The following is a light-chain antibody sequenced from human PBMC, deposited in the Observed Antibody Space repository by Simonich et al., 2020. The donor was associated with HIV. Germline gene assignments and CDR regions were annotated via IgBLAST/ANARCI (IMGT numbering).Light chain of an antibody. V-gene: IGLV2-8*01. CDR3: SSYAGSNNVV. CDR1: SSAVGGYNY. Sequence: QSALTQPPSASGSPGQSVTISCTGSSSAVGGYNYVSWYQQHPGKAPKLMIYEVSKLPSGVPDRFSGSKSGNTASLTVSGLQAEDEADYYCSSYAGSNNVVFGGGTKLTVL. CDR2: EVS. J-gene: IGLJ2*01.